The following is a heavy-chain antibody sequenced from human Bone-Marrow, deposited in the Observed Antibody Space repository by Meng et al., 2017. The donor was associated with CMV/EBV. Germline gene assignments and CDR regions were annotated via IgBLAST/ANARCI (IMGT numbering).Heavy chain of an antibody. CDR1: GGSISSDY. CDR3: ARGHPAFSGVDV. D-gene: IGHD2/OR15-2a*01. V-gene: IGHV4-59*01. CDR2: IHNSGRT. Sequence: SEPLSLTCTVSGGSISSDYWSWIRQPPGKGLEWIAYIHNSGRTNYTPSLKSRVTLSVDTSKNQFSLKVSSVTAADTAVYYCARGHPAFSGVDVWGQGTTVTVSS. J-gene: IGHJ6*02.